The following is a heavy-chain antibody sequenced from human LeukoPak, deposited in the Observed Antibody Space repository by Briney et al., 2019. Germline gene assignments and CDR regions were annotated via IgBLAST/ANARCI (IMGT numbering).Heavy chain of an antibody. Sequence: PGGSLRLSCAASGFTFSSYAMSWVRQAPGKGLEWVSAISGSGGSTYYADSVKGRFTISRDNSKNTLYLQMNSLRAEDTAVYYCARELYYYDSSGYPAFDYWGQGTLVTVSS. CDR1: GFTFSSYA. D-gene: IGHD3-22*01. CDR3: ARELYYYDSSGYPAFDY. J-gene: IGHJ4*02. V-gene: IGHV3-23*01. CDR2: ISGSGGST.